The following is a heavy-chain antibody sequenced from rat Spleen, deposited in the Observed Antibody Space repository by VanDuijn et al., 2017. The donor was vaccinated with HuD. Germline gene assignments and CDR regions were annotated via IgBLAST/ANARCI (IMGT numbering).Heavy chain of an antibody. CDR3: TTHPRY. CDR2: IWGDGST. D-gene: IGHD3-1*01. Sequence: QVQLKESGPGLVQPSQTLSLTCTVSGFSLISNSLHWVRQPPGKGLEWMGGIWGDGSTDYNSALKSRLTISRDTSKNQVFLKMNSLQTGDTGTYYCTTHPRYWGQGVMVTVSS. V-gene: IGHV2-1*01. CDR1: GFSLISNS. J-gene: IGHJ2*01.